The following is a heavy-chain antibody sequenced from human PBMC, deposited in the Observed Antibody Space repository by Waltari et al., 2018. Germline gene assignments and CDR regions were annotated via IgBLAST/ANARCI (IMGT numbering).Heavy chain of an antibody. CDR2: INHSGST. CDR3: ARQDSGSYRYYFDY. V-gene: IGHV4-34*01. J-gene: IGHJ4*02. Sequence: QVQLQPWGAGLLKPSETLSLTCAVYGGSFSGYYWSWLPLPSVKGAECTGEINHSGSTNYNPSLKSRVTISVDTSKNQFSLKLSSVTAADTAVYYCARQDSGSYRYYFDYWGQGTLVTVSS. D-gene: IGHD1-26*01. CDR1: GGSFSGYY.